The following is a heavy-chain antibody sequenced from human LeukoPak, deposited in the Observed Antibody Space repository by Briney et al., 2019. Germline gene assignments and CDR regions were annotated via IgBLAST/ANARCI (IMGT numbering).Heavy chain of an antibody. V-gene: IGHV3-NL1*01. Sequence: PGRSLRLSCAASGLSFSSYGMHWVRQAPGKGLEWVSVMYTGGGRYYGDSVKGRFTISRDNSKNTVFLQMNSLRVEDTALYYCTRGQSYCGADCYSDWGQGTLVTVSS. D-gene: IGHD2-21*02. CDR1: GLSFSSYG. CDR3: TRGQSYCGADCYSD. J-gene: IGHJ4*02. CDR2: MYTGGGR.